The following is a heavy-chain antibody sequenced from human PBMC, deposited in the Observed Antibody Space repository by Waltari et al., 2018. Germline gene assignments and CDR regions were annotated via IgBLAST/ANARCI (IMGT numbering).Heavy chain of an antibody. Sequence: ELQLVESGGGLVKPGGSLRLTCAASGFGFSDSDMNWVRQAPGKGLEWGSSIGGGSRSYIFYADSVKGRFTISRDNAKNSLYLQMNSLRADDTAVYYCTRDLYGSGGDWFDPWGQGTLVIVSS. J-gene: IGHJ5*02. D-gene: IGHD3-10*01. CDR2: IGGGSRSYI. V-gene: IGHV3-21*03. CDR1: GFGFSDSD. CDR3: TRDLYGSGGDWFDP.